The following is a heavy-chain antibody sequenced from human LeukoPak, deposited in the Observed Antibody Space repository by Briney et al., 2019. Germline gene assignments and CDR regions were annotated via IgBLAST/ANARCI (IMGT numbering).Heavy chain of an antibody. Sequence: GGSLRLSCAASGFSFSTYGMHWVRHVPGKELEWVAFIRYDGSNKFYADSVKGRFTISRDTSNNTLYLQMNSLTAEDTAVYYCAKDPPITGTGLDYWGRGTLVTVSP. CDR1: GFSFSTYG. CDR2: IRYDGSNK. CDR3: AKDPPITGTGLDY. D-gene: IGHD1-20*01. V-gene: IGHV3-30*02. J-gene: IGHJ4*02.